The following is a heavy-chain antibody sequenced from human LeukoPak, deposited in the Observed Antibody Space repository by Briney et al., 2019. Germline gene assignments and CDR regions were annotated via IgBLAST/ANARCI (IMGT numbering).Heavy chain of an antibody. Sequence: SVKVSCKASGYTFTSYDINWVRQATGQGLEWMGWMNPNSGNTGYAQKFQGRVTMTRNTSISTAYMELNSLRSEDTAVYYCARAGGYCGRISCPYYFDYWGQGSLVAVSS. J-gene: IGHJ4*02. CDR1: GYTFTSYD. V-gene: IGHV1-8*01. CDR2: MNPNSGNT. D-gene: IGHD2-15*01. CDR3: ARAGGYCGRISCPYYFDY.